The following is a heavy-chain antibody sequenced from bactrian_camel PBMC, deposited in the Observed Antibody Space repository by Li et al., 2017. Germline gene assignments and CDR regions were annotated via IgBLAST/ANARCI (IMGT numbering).Heavy chain of an antibody. D-gene: IGHD3*01. CDR1: GDTYRRRC. CDR2: IPSNGGRT. CDR3: ATASCSRGALWFPSVDY. V-gene: IGHV3S1*01. J-gene: IGHJ4*01. Sequence: HVQLVESGGGSVQAGESLRVSCAVSGDTYRRRCMAWFRQTPGRQREGVASIPSNGGRTLYVDPVKGRFTISQDNAKTTLYLRMNSLKSEDTARYYCATASCSRGALWFPSVDYWGQGTQVTVS.